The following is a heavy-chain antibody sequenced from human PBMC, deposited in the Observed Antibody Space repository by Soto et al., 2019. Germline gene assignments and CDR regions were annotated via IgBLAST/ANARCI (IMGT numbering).Heavy chain of an antibody. CDR1: GGTFSSYA. CDR3: ARDTRHYYDSSGYNLDY. CDR2: VIPIFGTA. Sequence: SVKVSCKASGGTFSSYAISWVRQAPGQGLEWMGGVIPIFGTANYAQKFQGRVTITADESTSTAYMELSSLRSEDTAVYYCARDTRHYYDSSGYNLDYWGQGTLVTVSS. J-gene: IGHJ4*02. V-gene: IGHV1-69*13. D-gene: IGHD3-22*01.